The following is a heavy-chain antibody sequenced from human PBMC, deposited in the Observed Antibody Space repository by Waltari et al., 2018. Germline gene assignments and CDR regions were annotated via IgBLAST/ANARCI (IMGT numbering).Heavy chain of an antibody. CDR2: INTNLGGT. CDR1: GYTFTGHH. CDR3: ARSPPSYSSSWYFFEH. V-gene: IGHV1-2*02. J-gene: IGHJ4*02. D-gene: IGHD6-13*01. Sequence: QVQLVQPGAEVTRPGASVKVSCKASGYTFTGHHLPWIRQAPGQGLEWMGWINTNLGGTKFAQKFQGRITLTRDTSITTAYMELRRLTFDDTAVYYCARSPPSYSSSWYFFEHWGQGTLVTVSS.